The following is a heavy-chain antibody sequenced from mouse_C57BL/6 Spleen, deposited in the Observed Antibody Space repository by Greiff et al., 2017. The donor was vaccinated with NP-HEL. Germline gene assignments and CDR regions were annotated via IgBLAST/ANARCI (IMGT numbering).Heavy chain of an antibody. CDR2: ISDGGSYT. V-gene: IGHV5-4*01. D-gene: IGHD2-5*01. CDR3: ARDSNYDYAMDY. Sequence: DVMLVESGGGLVKPGGSLKLSCAASGFTFSSYAMSWVRQTPEKRLEWVATISDGGSYTYYPDNVKGRFTISRDNAKNNLYLQMSHLKSEDTAMYYCARDSNYDYAMDYWGQGTSVTVSS. CDR1: GFTFSSYA. J-gene: IGHJ4*01.